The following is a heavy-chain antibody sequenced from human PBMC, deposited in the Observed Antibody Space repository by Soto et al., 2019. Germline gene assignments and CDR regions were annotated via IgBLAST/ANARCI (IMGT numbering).Heavy chain of an antibody. J-gene: IGHJ6*02. CDR3: ARESSSSSFENYYYGMDV. Sequence: ASVKVSCKASGGTFSSYAISWVRQAPGQGLEWMGGIIPIFGTANYAQKFQGRVTITADESTSTAYMELSSLRSEDTAVYYCARESSSSSFENYYYGMDVWGQGTTVTVSS. CDR2: IIPIFGTA. CDR1: GGTFSSYA. D-gene: IGHD6-6*01. V-gene: IGHV1-69*13.